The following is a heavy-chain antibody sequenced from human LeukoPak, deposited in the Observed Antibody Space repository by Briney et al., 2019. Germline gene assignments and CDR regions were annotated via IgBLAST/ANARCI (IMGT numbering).Heavy chain of an antibody. Sequence: SETLSLTCTVSGGSISTSNYYWGWIRQPPGKGLEWIGNIFYSGSTYYSPSLKSRVTISLDTSRNQFSLKLSSVTAADTAVYYCARAPRGSIFYWFDPWGQRTLVTVSS. CDR3: ARAPRGSIFYWFDP. J-gene: IGHJ5*02. D-gene: IGHD3-16*01. V-gene: IGHV4-39*07. CDR1: GGSISTSNYY. CDR2: IFYSGST.